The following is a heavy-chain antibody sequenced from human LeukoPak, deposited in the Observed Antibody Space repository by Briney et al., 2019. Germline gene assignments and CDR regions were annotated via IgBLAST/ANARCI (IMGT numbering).Heavy chain of an antibody. J-gene: IGHJ4*02. CDR3: ARARGIVGATFDY. CDR1: GYTFTGYY. Sequence: ASVKVSCKASGYTFTGYYMHWVRQAPGQGLEWMGRINPNSGGTNYAQKFQGRVTMTRDTSISTAYMELSSLRSEDTAVYYCARARGIVGATFDYWGQGTLVTVSS. V-gene: IGHV1-2*06. CDR2: INPNSGGT. D-gene: IGHD1-26*01.